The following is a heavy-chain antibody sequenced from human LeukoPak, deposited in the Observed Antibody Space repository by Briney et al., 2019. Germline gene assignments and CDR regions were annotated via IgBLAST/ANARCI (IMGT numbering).Heavy chain of an antibody. CDR3: VPYSSSSPNFDY. CDR2: IIPIFGTA. D-gene: IGHD6-6*01. CDR1: GGTFSSYA. J-gene: IGHJ4*02. Sequence: SVKVSCKASGGTFSSYAISWVRQAPGQGLEWMGGIIPIFGTANYAQKFQGRVTITADKSTSTAYMELSSLRSEDTAVYYCVPYSSSSPNFDYWGQGTLVTVSS. V-gene: IGHV1-69*06.